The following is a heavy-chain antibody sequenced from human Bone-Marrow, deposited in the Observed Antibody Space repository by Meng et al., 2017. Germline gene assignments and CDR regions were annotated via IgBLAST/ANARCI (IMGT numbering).Heavy chain of an antibody. CDR1: GYTFTSYD. J-gene: IGHJ1*01. CDR3: ARDKRTPNSSGWYLYFQH. Sequence: SVKVSCKASGYTFTSYDINWVRQATGQGLEWMGGIIPIFGTANYAQKFQGRVTITADKSTSTAYMELSSLRSEDTAVYYCARDKRTPNSSGWYLYFQHWGQGTLVTVSS. V-gene: IGHV1-69*06. CDR2: IIPIFGTA. D-gene: IGHD6-19*01.